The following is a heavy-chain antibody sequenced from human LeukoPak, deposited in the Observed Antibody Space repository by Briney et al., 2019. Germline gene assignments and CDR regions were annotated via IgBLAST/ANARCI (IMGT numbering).Heavy chain of an antibody. V-gene: IGHV3-23*01. Sequence: GGSLRLSCAASGSTFSSYAMSWVRQAPGKGLEWVSAISGSGGSTYYADSVKGRFTISRDNSKNTLYLQMNSLRAEDTAVYYCAKDSSYYGSGSYSSSLDYWGQGTLVTVSS. D-gene: IGHD3-10*01. CDR1: GSTFSSYA. J-gene: IGHJ4*02. CDR3: AKDSSYYGSGSYSSSLDY. CDR2: ISGSGGST.